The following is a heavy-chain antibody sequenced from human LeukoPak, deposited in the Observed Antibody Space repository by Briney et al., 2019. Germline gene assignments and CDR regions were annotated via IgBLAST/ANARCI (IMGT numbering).Heavy chain of an antibody. J-gene: IGHJ4*02. D-gene: IGHD1-26*01. V-gene: IGHV1-69*01. CDR1: GGTFSSYA. Sequence: AASVKVSCKASGGTFSSYAISWVRQAPGQGLEWMGGIIPIFGTANYAQKFQGRVTITADESTSTAYMELSSLRSEDTAVYYCARAHSGSYYNPPYYFDYWGQGTLVTVSS. CDR3: ARAHSGSYYNPPYYFDY. CDR2: IIPIFGTA.